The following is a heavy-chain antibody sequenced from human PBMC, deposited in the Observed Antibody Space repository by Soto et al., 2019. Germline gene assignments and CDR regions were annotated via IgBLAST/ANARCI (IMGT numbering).Heavy chain of an antibody. CDR3: AREDDILAGYSSAVNWFDP. CDR2: ISSSSSYI. CDR1: GFTFSSYS. D-gene: IGHD3-9*01. V-gene: IGHV3-21*01. J-gene: IGHJ5*02. Sequence: PGGSLRLSCAASGFTFSSYSMNWVRQAPGKGLEWVSSISSSSSYIYYADSVKGRFTISRDNAKNSLYLQMNSLRAEDTAVYYCAREDDILAGYSSAVNWFDPWGQGTLVTVSS.